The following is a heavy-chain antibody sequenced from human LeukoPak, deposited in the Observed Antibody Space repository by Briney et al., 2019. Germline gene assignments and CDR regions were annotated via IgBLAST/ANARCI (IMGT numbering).Heavy chain of an antibody. CDR2: INSDGSST. CDR1: GFTFSSYW. J-gene: IGHJ4*02. CDR3: AKGGDGYNSPFDY. Sequence: PGGSLRLSCAASGFTFSSYWMHWVRQAPGKGLVWVSRINSDGSSTSYADSVKGRFTISRDNAKNSLYLQMNSLRAEDTALYYCAKGGDGYNSPFDYWGQGTLVTVSS. V-gene: IGHV3-74*01. D-gene: IGHD5-24*01.